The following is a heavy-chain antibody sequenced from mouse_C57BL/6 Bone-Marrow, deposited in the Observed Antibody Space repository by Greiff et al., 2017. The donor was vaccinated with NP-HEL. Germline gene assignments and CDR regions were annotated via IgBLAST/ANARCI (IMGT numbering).Heavy chain of an antibody. V-gene: IGHV1-15*01. CDR3: TRRRDSNPDY. CDR2: IDPETGGT. J-gene: IGHJ2*01. CDR1: GYTFTDYE. Sequence: QVQLQQSGAELVRPGASVTLSCKASGYTFTDYEMHWVKQTPVHGLEWIGAIDPETGGTAYNQKFKGKAILTADKSSSTAYMELRSLTSEDSAVYYCTRRRDSNPDYWGQGTTLTVSS. D-gene: IGHD2-5*01.